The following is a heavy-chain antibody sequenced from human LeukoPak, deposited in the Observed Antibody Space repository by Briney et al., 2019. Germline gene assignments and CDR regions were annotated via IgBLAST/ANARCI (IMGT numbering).Heavy chain of an antibody. CDR2: NYGGGRT. J-gene: IGHJ4*02. D-gene: IGHD5-24*01. CDR1: WIPLNSNY. Sequence: PGGSLRLSFAASWIPLNSNYKSWVRQAPGKGLEWVSVNYGGGRTYYADSVKGRFTISRDNSKNTQYLQMNSLRAEDTAGYYCAKGGRDGYDAEEYYFDYWGQGTLVTVSP. V-gene: IGHV3-53*01. CDR3: AKGGRDGYDAEEYYFDY.